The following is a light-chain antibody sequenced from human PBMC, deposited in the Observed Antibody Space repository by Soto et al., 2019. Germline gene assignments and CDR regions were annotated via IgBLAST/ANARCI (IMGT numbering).Light chain of an antibody. CDR1: QTVNSN. Sequence: EIVMPQSPATPSVSPGESDTLSGRASQTVNSNLAWYQQKPGQATRLLIYGASTRATGIPARFSGSGSGTEFTLTISSLQSEEFAVYYCQQYNNWPRTVGQGTKVDIK. J-gene: IGKJ1*01. CDR3: QQYNNWPRT. V-gene: IGKV3-15*01. CDR2: GAS.